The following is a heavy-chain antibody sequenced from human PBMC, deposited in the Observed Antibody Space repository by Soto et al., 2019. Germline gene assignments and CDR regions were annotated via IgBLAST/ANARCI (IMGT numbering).Heavy chain of an antibody. V-gene: IGHV3-23*01. CDR3: AKDAFGYSYGTYYFDY. J-gene: IGHJ4*02. CDR1: GFTFSSYA. CDR2: ISGSGGST. Sequence: GGSLRLSCAASGFTFSSYAMSWVRQAPGKGLEWVSAISGSGGSTYYADSVKGRFTISRDNSKNTLYLQMNSLRAEDTAVYYCAKDAFGYSYGTYYFDYWGQGTLVTVSS. D-gene: IGHD5-18*01.